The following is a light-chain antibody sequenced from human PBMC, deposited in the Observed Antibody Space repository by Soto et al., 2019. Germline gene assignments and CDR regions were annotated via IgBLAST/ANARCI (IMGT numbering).Light chain of an antibody. J-gene: IGLJ3*02. V-gene: IGLV2-23*02. CDR3: CSFAGSSTFWV. CDR1: TSDVGGYDV. CDR2: EVN. Sequence: QSALTQPASVSGSPGQSITISCSGTTSDVGGYDVVSWYQQHPGKAPKLMIFEVNQRPPGVSDRSSGSKSGNTASLTISGLQAGDEADYYCCSFAGSSTFWVFGGGTKVTVL.